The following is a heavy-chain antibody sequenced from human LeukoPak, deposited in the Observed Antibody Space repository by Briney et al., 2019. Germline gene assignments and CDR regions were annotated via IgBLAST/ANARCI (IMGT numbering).Heavy chain of an antibody. CDR1: GLTFSSYW. Sequence: GGSLRLSCAASGLTFSSYWMSWVRQAPGKGLEWVANIKQDGSEKYYVDSVKGRFTISRDNAKNSLYLQTNSLRAEDTAVYYCARVSPNTVITLQYFDYWGQGTLVTVSS. CDR3: ARVSPNTVITLQYFDY. CDR2: IKQDGSEK. V-gene: IGHV3-7*01. D-gene: IGHD4-17*01. J-gene: IGHJ4*02.